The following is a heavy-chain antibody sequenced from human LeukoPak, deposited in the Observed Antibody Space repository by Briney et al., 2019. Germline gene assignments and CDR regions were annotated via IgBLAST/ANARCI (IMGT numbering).Heavy chain of an antibody. D-gene: IGHD1-26*01. V-gene: IGHV3-53*01. J-gene: IGHJ4*02. CDR1: GFSVSSKY. Sequence: GGSLRLSCAVSGFSVSSKYMSWGRQAPGKRLEWVSVIYTNGDTYDADAVKGRFTISRDDSENTVYLQMNSLRAEDTAMYYCARESGSYEEWGQGTLVTVSS. CDR2: IYTNGDT. CDR3: ARESGSYEE.